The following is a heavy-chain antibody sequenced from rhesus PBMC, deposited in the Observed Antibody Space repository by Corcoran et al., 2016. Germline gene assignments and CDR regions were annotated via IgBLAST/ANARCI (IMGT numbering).Heavy chain of an antibody. CDR3: ARRGTRFDV. CDR1: GGSINSYY. CDR2: IGGSTDSP. V-gene: IGHV4-165*01. J-gene: IGHJ5-1*01. Sequence: QVQLQESGPELVKPSETLSLTCAVSGGSINSYYWSWIRQPPGQGLEWIGFIGGSTDSPNHNPPLKSRFTISTDTSKTHFSLKLNSGTAADTAVYYCARRGTRFDVWGPGVLVTVSS. D-gene: IGHD1-44*01.